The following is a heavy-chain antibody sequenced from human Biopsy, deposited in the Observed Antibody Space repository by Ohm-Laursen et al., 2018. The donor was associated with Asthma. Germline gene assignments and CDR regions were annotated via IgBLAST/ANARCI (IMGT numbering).Heavy chain of an antibody. CDR3: ARGLDYSGRSGFDY. Sequence: SPRLSCSASGFMFRSFGMHWVRQAPGKGLEWVALMSYDGSIKDYADSVKGRFTISRDNSMNTLYLHMNSLRVEDTAVYYCARGLDYSGRSGFDYWGQGTLVTVSS. D-gene: IGHD3-10*01. CDR2: MSYDGSIK. CDR1: GFMFRSFG. J-gene: IGHJ4*02. V-gene: IGHV3-30*03.